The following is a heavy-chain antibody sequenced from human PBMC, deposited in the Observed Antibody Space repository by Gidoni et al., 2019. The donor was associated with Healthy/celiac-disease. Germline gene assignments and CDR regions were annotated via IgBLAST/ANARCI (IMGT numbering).Heavy chain of an antibody. D-gene: IGHD1-26*01. CDR3: ARDFSGSQWDAFDI. Sequence: QVQLVQSGAEVKKPGSSVKVSCKASGGTFSSYTISWVRQAPGQGLEWMGRIIPILGIANYAQKFQGRVTITSDKSTSTAYMELSSLRSEDTAVYYCARDFSGSQWDAFDIWGQGTMVTVSS. CDR1: GGTFSSYT. CDR2: IIPILGIA. J-gene: IGHJ3*02. V-gene: IGHV1-69*08.